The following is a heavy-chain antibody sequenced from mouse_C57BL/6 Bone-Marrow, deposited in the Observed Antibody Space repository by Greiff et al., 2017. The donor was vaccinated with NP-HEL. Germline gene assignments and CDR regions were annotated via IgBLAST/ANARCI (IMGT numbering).Heavy chain of an antibody. CDR2: ISNLAYSI. J-gene: IGHJ4*01. V-gene: IGHV5-15*01. Sequence: EVMLVESGGGLVQPGGSLKLSCAASGFTFSDYGMAWVRQAPGKGLEWVAFISNLAYSIYYDDTVTGRFTISRENAKNTLYLEMSSLRSEDTAMYYCARDAMDYWGQGTSVTVSS. CDR3: ARDAMDY. CDR1: GFTFSDYG.